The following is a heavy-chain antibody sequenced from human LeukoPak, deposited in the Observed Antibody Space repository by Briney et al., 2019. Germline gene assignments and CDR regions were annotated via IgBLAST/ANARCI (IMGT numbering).Heavy chain of an antibody. J-gene: IGHJ4*02. D-gene: IGHD3-3*01. CDR3: TTEVPGSYDFWSGYTLGDY. V-gene: IGHV3-15*01. CDR1: GFTFSNAW. CDR2: IKSKTDGGTT. Sequence: GGSLRLSCAASGFTFSNAWMSWVRQAPGKGLEWVGRIKSKTDGGTTDYAAPVKGRFTISGDDSKNTLYLQMNSLKTEDTAVYYCTTEVPGSYDFWSGYTLGDYWGQGTPVTVSS.